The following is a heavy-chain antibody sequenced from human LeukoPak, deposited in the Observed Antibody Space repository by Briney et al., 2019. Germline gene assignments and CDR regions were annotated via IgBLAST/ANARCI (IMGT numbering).Heavy chain of an antibody. CDR1: GFTFSSYA. Sequence: GGSLRLSCAASGFTFSSYAMHWVRQAPGKGLEWVAVISYDGSNKYYADSVKGRFTISRDNSKNTLYLQMNSLRAEDTAVYYCARDLSLVLLDYWGQGTLVTVSS. V-gene: IGHV3-30-3*01. J-gene: IGHJ4*02. CDR2: ISYDGSNK. D-gene: IGHD2-15*01. CDR3: ARDLSLVLLDY.